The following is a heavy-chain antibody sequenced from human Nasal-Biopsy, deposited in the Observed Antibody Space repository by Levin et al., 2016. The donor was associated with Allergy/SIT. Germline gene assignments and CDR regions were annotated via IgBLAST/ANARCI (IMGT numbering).Heavy chain of an antibody. CDR1: GFNFKNFY. CDR2: MSSDGRIT. Sequence: GESLKISCAASGFNFKNFYMNWVRQAPGKGLVWLAHMSSDGRITNSADSVKGRFTLSRDNSKNTIYLQMNSLRPEDTGVYYCARSRTHSYGPKNDYWGQGTLVTVSS. D-gene: IGHD5-18*01. V-gene: IGHV3-74*01. CDR3: ARSRTHSYGPKNDY. J-gene: IGHJ4*02.